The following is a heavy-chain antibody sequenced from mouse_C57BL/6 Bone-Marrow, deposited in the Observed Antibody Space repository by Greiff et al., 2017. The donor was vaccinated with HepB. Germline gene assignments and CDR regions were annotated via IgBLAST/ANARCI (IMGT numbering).Heavy chain of an antibody. CDR2: IDPETGGT. V-gene: IGHV1-15*01. J-gene: IGHJ1*03. CDR3: TRLGITKWYFDV. D-gene: IGHD2-4*01. Sequence: VKLMESGAELVRPGASVTLSCKASGYTFTDYEMHWVKQTPVHGLEWIGAIDPETGGTAYNQKFKGKAILTADKSSSTAYMELRSLTSEDSAVYYCTRLGITKWYFDVWGTGTTVTVSS. CDR1: GYTFTDYE.